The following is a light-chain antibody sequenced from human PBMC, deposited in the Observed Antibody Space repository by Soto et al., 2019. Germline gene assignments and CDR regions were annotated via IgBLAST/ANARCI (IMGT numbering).Light chain of an antibody. V-gene: IGLV4-69*01. J-gene: IGLJ3*02. CDR1: SGHSNYA. Sequence: QSVLTQSPSASASLGASVKLTCTLSSGHSNYAISWHQQQPEKGPRYLMKLNSDCSHSKADGIPDRFSGSSSGAERYLPISSLQYEDEADYYCQTWGTGIRVFGGGTKLTVL. CDR2: LNSDCSH. CDR3: QTWGTGIRV.